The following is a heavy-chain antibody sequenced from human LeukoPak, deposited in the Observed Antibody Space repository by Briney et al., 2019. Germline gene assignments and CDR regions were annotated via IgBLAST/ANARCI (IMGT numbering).Heavy chain of an antibody. V-gene: IGHV4-34*01. CDR1: GGSFSGYY. D-gene: IGHD6-13*01. J-gene: IGHJ4*02. CDR2: INHSGST. CDR3: AREASSSWARVDY. Sequence: SETLSLTCAVYGGSFSGYYWSWIRQPPGKGLEWIGEINHSGSTNYNPSLKSRVTISLDTSKNQFSLKLSSVTAADTAVYYCAREASSSWARVDYWGQGTLVTVSS.